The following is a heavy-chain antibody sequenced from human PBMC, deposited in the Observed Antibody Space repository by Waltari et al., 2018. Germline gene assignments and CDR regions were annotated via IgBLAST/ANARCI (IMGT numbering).Heavy chain of an antibody. Sequence: QLQLQESGPGVVEPSGTLSLTCTVSGGAISGSGYYWGWLRQPPGKGLEWIASTYHDGTSYYTPSLKSRVTRSVDTFKNNFSLKLTSVTAADTAIYYCARPGSSSPYYWFNPWGRGILVTVSS. CDR1: GGAISGSGYY. CDR2: TYHDGTS. D-gene: IGHD3-10*01. CDR3: ARPGSSSPYYWFNP. J-gene: IGHJ5*02. V-gene: IGHV4-39*02.